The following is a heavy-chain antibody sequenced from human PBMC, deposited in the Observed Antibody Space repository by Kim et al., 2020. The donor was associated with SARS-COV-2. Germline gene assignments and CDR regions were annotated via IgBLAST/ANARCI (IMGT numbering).Heavy chain of an antibody. CDR3: AKPQFCTGGSCLDAFDM. CDR2: ISGGGDIT. V-gene: IGHV3-23*01. D-gene: IGHD2-15*01. J-gene: IGHJ3*02. CDR1: GFTFSNYA. Sequence: GGSLRLSCAASGFTFSNYAITWVRQAPGKGLEWVSSISGGGDITYYADSMKGHFTISRDNSKNTVFLQMTSLRDEDTALYYCAKPQFCTGGSCLDAFDMWGQGTMVTVSS.